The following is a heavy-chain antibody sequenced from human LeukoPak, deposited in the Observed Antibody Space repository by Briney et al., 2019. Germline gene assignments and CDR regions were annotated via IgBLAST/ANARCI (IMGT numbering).Heavy chain of an antibody. V-gene: IGHV3-9*01. J-gene: IGHJ4*02. Sequence: PGGSLRLSCAASGFTFDDYAMHWVRQAPGKGLEWVSGISWNSGSIGYADSVKGRFTISRDNAKNSLYLQMNSLRAEDTALYYCANDSPERGFDYWGQGTLVTVSS. CDR1: GFTFDDYA. D-gene: IGHD3-10*01. CDR3: ANDSPERGFDY. CDR2: ISWNSGSI.